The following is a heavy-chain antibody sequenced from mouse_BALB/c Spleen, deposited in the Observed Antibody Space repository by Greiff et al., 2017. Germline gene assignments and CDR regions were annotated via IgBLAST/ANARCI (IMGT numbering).Heavy chain of an antibody. CDR1: GFSLTGYG. D-gene: IGHD2-14*01. V-gene: IGHV2-6-7*01. CDR3: ARDRRYDVGTFAY. J-gene: IGHJ3*01. CDR2: IWGDGST. Sequence: VQRVESGPGLVAPSQSLSITCTVSGFSLTGYGVNWVRQPPGKGLEWLGMIWGDGSTDYNSALKSRLSISKDNSKSQVFLKMNSLQTDDTARYYCARDRRYDVGTFAYWGQGTLVTVSA.